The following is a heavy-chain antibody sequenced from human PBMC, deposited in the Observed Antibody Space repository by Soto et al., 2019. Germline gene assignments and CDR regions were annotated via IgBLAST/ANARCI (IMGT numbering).Heavy chain of an antibody. CDR3: ARWGRVVTSLPHSPYGMDV. CDR1: GYTFTSYY. J-gene: IGHJ6*02. V-gene: IGHV1-46*01. D-gene: IGHD3-16*01. CDR2: INPSGGST. Sequence: ASVKVSCKASGYTFTSYYMHCVRQAPGQGLEWMGIINPSGGSTSYAQKFQGRVTMTRDTSTSTVYMELSSLRSEDTAVYYCARWGRVVTSLPHSPYGMDVWGQGTTVTVSS.